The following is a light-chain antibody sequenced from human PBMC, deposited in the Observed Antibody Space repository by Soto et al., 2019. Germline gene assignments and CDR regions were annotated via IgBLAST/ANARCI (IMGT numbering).Light chain of an antibody. CDR2: AAS. CDR3: QQSYSTPLT. CDR1: QSISSY. J-gene: IGKJ4*01. Sequence: DIQMTQSPSSLSASVGDRVTITCRASQSISSYLNWYQQKPGKAPNLLIYAASSLQSGVPSRFSGSGPGTDFTLTISSLQPEDFATYYCQQSYSTPLTFGGGTKVEIE. V-gene: IGKV1-39*01.